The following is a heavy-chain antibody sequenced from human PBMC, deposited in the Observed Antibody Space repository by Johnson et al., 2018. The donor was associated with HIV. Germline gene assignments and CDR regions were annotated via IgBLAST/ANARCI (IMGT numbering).Heavy chain of an antibody. Sequence: VQLVESGGGVVRPGGSLRLSCAASGFTFDDYGMSWVRQAPGKGLEWVSGINWNGGSTGYADSVKGRFTISRDNAKNSLYLQMNSLRAEDTALYYCARGVSPYNGNPVGAFDIWGQGTMVTVSS. CDR2: INWNGGST. CDR1: GFTFDDYG. V-gene: IGHV3-20*04. CDR3: ARGVSPYNGNPVGAFDI. J-gene: IGHJ3*02. D-gene: IGHD1-14*01.